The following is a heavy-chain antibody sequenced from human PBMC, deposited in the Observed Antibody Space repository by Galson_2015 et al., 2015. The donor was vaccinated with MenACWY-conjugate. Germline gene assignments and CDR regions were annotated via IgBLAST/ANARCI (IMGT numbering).Heavy chain of an antibody. J-gene: IGHJ4*02. D-gene: IGHD2-2*01. CDR2: IKQDGSEK. CDR1: GFIFNNYW. CDR3: ARDLGFYCSRNDCYSPY. Sequence: SLRLSCAASGFIFNNYWMSWVRQVPGKGPEWVANIKQDGSEKYYVDSVRGRFTISRDNAKNSLYLQMNNLRAEDTVVYYCARDLGFYCSRNDCYSPYWGQGTLVTVSS. V-gene: IGHV3-7*03.